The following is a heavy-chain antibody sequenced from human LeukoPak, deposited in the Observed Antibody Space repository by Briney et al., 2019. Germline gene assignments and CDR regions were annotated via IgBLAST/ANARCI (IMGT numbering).Heavy chain of an antibody. D-gene: IGHD3-10*01. Sequence: SETLSLTCAVYGGSFSGYYWSWIRQPPGKGLEWIGEINHRGSTNYNPSLKSRVTISVDTSKNQFPLKLSSVTAADTAVYYCATHYYGSGSYRAGYYYMDVWGKGTTVTVSS. CDR3: ATHYYGSGSYRAGYYYMDV. CDR1: GGSFSGYY. CDR2: INHRGST. J-gene: IGHJ6*03. V-gene: IGHV4-34*01.